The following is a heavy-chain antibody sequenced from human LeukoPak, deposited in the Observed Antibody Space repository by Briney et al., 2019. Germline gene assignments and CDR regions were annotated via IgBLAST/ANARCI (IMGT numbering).Heavy chain of an antibody. J-gene: IGHJ4*02. CDR1: GFTFSSYS. V-gene: IGHV3-48*02. Sequence: QAGGSLGLYCAASGFTFSSYSMNWVGQAPGKGLEWVSYISSGSSTIYYADSVKGRFTISRDNAKNSLYLQMNSLRDEDTAVYYCARAMTTVNNYWGQGTLVTVSS. D-gene: IGHD4-17*01. CDR2: ISSGSSTI. CDR3: ARAMTTVNNY.